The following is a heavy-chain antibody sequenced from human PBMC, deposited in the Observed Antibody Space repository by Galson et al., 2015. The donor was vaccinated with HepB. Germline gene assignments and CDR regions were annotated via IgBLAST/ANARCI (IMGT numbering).Heavy chain of an antibody. CDR1: GFSLSTSGMC. CDR2: IDWDDDK. D-gene: IGHD3-22*01. CDR3: ARAFNYYDSSGYYGLGAFDI. V-gene: IGHV2-70*11. Sequence: PALVKPTQTLTLTCTFSGFSLSTSGMCVSWIRQPPGKALEWLARIDWDDDKHYSTSLKTRLTISKDTSKNQVVLTMTNMDPVDTATYYCARAFNYYDSSGYYGLGAFDIWGQGTMVTVSS. J-gene: IGHJ3*02.